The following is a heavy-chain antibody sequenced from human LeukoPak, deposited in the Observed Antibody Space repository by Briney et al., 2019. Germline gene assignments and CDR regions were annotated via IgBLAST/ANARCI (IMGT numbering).Heavy chain of an antibody. D-gene: IGHD3-3*01. CDR3: AKDVITIFGVVKGAFDI. CDR1: GFTLSSYA. CDR2: ISGSGGST. Sequence: GGSLRLSCAASGFTLSSYAMSWVRQAPGKGLEWVSAISGSGGSTYYADSVKGRFTISRDNSKNTLYLQMNSLRAEDTAVYYCAKDVITIFGVVKGAFDIWGQGTMVTVSS. V-gene: IGHV3-23*01. J-gene: IGHJ3*02.